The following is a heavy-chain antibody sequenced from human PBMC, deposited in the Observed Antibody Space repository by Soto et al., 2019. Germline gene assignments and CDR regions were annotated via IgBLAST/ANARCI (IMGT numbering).Heavy chain of an antibody. CDR2: VYYSGST. CDR3: ARSGTIMATNFDS. D-gene: IGHD5-12*01. J-gene: IGHJ4*02. CDR1: GGSVSNENYY. V-gene: IGHV4-61*01. Sequence: QVHLQESGPGLVKTSETLSLTCSVSGGSVSNENYYWSWIRQPPGKGLEWIGLVYYSGSTNNNPSLKSRLTTSVDTSKNQFSLKLSSVTAADTAVYYCARSGTIMATNFDSWGQGTLVTVSS.